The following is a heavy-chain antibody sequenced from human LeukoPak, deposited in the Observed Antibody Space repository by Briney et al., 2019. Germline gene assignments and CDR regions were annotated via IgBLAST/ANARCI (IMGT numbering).Heavy chain of an antibody. CDR3: ATGAGCGY. CDR1: GIRISSYW. Sequence: GGSLRLSCAASGIRISSYWMTCVCQAPGKGLEWVANIKQDGSERNYVDSVKGRFTISRDNAKNSLYLQMNTLRDEDTAVYYCATGAGCGYWGQGTLVTVSS. J-gene: IGHJ4*02. V-gene: IGHV3-7*03. CDR2: IKQDGSER. D-gene: IGHD6-19*01.